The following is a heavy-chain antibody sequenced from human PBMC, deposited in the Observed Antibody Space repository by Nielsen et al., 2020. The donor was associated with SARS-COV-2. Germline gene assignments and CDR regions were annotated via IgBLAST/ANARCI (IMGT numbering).Heavy chain of an antibody. V-gene: IGHV3-30*04. CDR1: GFTFSSCA. CDR3: AIFWVYYYGMDV. CDR2: ISYDGNNK. Sequence: GESLKISCAASGFTFSSCAIHWVRQALGKGLEWVAVISYDGNNKYYADSVKGRFTISRDNSKNTLYLQMNSLRAEDTAVYYCAIFWVYYYGMDVWGQGTTVTVSS. D-gene: IGHD3-16*01. J-gene: IGHJ6*02.